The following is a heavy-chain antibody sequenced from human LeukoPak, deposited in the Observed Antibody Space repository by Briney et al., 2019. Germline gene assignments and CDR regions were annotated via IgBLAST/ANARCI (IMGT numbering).Heavy chain of an antibody. D-gene: IGHD5-12*01. CDR2: IYTSGST. CDR1: GGSISSYY. J-gene: IGHJ4*02. CDR3: AGSYGRGGYGDFDY. V-gene: IGHV4-4*09. Sequence: PSETLSLTCTVSGGSISSYYWSWIRQPPGKGLEWIGYIYTSGSTNYNPSLKSRVTISVDTSKNQFSLKLSSVTAADTAVYYCAGSYGRGGYGDFDYGGQGTLVTVSS.